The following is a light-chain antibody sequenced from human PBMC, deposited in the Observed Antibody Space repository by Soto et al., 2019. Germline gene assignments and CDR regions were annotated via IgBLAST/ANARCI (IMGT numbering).Light chain of an antibody. CDR1: QSVSGNY. J-gene: IGKJ1*01. V-gene: IGKV3-20*01. CDR2: AVS. Sequence: EIVLTQSPATLSVNTGDRATLWCRSSQSVSGNYLAWYQQKPGQAPRLLXYAVSSRATGIPDRFSGSGSGTDFTLSISRLEPEDFAVYYCQQYTGSPSWTFGQGTKVDIK. CDR3: QQYTGSPSWT.